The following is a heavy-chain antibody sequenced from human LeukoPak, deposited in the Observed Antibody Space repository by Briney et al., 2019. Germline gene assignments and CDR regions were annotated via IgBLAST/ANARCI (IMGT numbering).Heavy chain of an antibody. Sequence: GGSLRLSCAASGFSFSSYYMSWVRQAPGKGLEWVSAISGSGGSTYYADSVKGRFTISRDNSKNTLYLQMNSLRAEDTAVYYCAKEGSGWYYFDYWGQGTLVTVSS. V-gene: IGHV3-23*01. CDR3: AKEGSGWYYFDY. J-gene: IGHJ4*02. CDR2: ISGSGGST. CDR1: GFSFSSYY. D-gene: IGHD6-19*01.